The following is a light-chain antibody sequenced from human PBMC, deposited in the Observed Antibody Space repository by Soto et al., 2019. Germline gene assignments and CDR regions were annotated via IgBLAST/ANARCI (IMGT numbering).Light chain of an antibody. CDR2: AAS. CDR3: QQYYSYPLT. J-gene: IGKJ4*01. CDR1: QGISSY. V-gene: IGKV1-8*01. Sequence: IKFTQSPSFLSASVGDRVTITCRASQGISSYLAWYQQKPGKAPKLLIYAASTLQSGVPSRFSGSGSGTDFTLTISCLQSEDFATYYCQQYYSYPLTFGGGTNADI.